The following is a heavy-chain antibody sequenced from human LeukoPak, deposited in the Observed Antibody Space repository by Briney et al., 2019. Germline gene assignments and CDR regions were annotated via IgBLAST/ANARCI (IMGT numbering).Heavy chain of an antibody. CDR2: ISGSGGST. Sequence: GGSLRLSCAASGFTFSSYAMSWVRQAPGKGLEWVSAISGSGGSTYYADSVKGRFTISRDNSKNTLYLQMNSLKTEDTAVYYCTTSDSSGYYYWASIDYWGQGTLVTVSS. V-gene: IGHV3-23*01. CDR3: TTSDSSGYYYWASIDY. D-gene: IGHD3-22*01. J-gene: IGHJ4*02. CDR1: GFTFSSYA.